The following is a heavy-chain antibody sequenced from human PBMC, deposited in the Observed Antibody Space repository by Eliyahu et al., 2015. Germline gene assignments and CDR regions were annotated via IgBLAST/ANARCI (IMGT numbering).Heavy chain of an antibody. CDR3: ARDLGRYDFWSGYYSPHFDY. Sequence: EVQLVESGGGLVKPGGSLRLSCAASGFTFSSYSMNWVRQAPGKGLEWVSSISSSSSYIYYADSVKGRFTISRDDAKNSLYLQMNSLRAEDTAVYYCARDLGRYDFWSGYYSPHFDYWGQGTLVTVSS. CDR2: ISSSSSYI. CDR1: GFTFSSYS. J-gene: IGHJ4*02. D-gene: IGHD3-3*01. V-gene: IGHV3-21*06.